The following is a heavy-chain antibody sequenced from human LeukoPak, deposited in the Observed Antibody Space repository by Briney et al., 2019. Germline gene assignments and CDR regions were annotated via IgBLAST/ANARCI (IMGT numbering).Heavy chain of an antibody. Sequence: PSETLSLTCTVSGGSISSYYWSWVGQPPGKGVEWIGYIYYSGSTNYNTSLTSRVTISVDTSKNQFSLKLSSVTAADTAVYYCARREKSPYYFDYWGQGTLVTVSS. V-gene: IGHV4-59*01. CDR3: ARREKSPYYFDY. CDR2: IYYSGST. CDR1: GGSISSYY. J-gene: IGHJ4*02.